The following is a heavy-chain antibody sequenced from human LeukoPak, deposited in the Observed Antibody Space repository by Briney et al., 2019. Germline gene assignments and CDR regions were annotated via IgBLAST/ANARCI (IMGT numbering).Heavy chain of an antibody. CDR2: ISSSSSYI. CDR3: ARETDNTWAYAFDI. CDR1: GFTFSSYS. J-gene: IGHJ3*02. V-gene: IGHV3-21*01. Sequence: GGSLRLSCAASGFTFSSYSMNWVRQAPGKGLEWVSSISSSSSYIYYGDSVKGRFTISRDNARNSLYLQMNSLRAEDTAVYYCARETDNTWAYAFDIWGQGTMVTVSS. D-gene: IGHD1-14*01.